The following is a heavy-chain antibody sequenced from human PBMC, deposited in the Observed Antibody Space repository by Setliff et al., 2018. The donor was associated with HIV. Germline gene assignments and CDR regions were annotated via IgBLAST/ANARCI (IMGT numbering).Heavy chain of an antibody. CDR3: ARDLGRSSSWYFLAGSGDAFDI. CDR2: ISAYNGNT. CDR1: GYTFTSYG. V-gene: IGHV1-18*01. J-gene: IGHJ3*02. Sequence: ASVKVSCKASGYTFTSYGISWVRQAPGEGLAWMGWISAYNGNTNYAQKLQGRVTMTTDTSTSTAYMELRSLRSDDTAVYYCARDLGRSSSWYFLAGSGDAFDIWGQGTMVTVSS. D-gene: IGHD6-13*01.